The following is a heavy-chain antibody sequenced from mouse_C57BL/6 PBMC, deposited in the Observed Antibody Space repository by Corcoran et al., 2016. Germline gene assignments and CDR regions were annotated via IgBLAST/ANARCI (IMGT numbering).Heavy chain of an antibody. V-gene: IGHV1-26*01. CDR2: INPNNGGT. Sequence: EVQLQQSGPELVKPGASVKISCKASGYTFTDYYMNWVKQSHGKSLEWIGDINPNNGGTSYNQKFKGKATLTVDKSSSTAYMELRSLTSEDSAVYYCARSGTTVPMDYWGQGTSGTVSS. D-gene: IGHD1-1*01. CDR1: GYTFTDYY. J-gene: IGHJ4*01. CDR3: ARSGTTVPMDY.